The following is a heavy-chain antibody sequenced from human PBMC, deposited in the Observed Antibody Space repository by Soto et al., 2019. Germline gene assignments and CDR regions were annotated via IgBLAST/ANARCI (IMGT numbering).Heavy chain of an antibody. CDR3: TTDSRFHATMIVVVTPSDY. J-gene: IGHJ4*02. D-gene: IGHD3-22*01. V-gene: IGHV3-15*07. Sequence: PGGSLRLSCAASGFTFSNAWMNWVRQAPGKGLEWVGRIKSKTDGGTTDYAAPVKGRFTISRDDSKNTLYLQMNSLKTEDTAVYYCTTDSRFHATMIVVVTPSDYWGQGTLVPVSS. CDR2: IKSKTDGGTT. CDR1: GFTFSNAW.